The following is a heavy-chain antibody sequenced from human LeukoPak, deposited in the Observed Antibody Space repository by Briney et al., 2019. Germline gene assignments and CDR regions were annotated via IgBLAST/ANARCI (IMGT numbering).Heavy chain of an antibody. D-gene: IGHD2-2*01. CDR3: ARERRYCSSTSCHPYYYYYGMDV. Sequence: SETLSLTCTVSGGSVSSGSYYWSWIRQPPGKGLEWIGYIYYSGSTNYNPSLKSRVTISVDTSKNQFSLKLSSVTAADTAVCYCARERRYCSSTSCHPYYYYYGMDVWGQGTTVTVSS. J-gene: IGHJ6*02. CDR2: IYYSGST. CDR1: GGSVSSGSYY. V-gene: IGHV4-61*01.